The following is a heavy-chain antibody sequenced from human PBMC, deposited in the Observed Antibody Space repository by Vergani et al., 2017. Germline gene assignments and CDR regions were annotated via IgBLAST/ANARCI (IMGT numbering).Heavy chain of an antibody. D-gene: IGHD2-2*01. CDR1: GFTFSSYE. Sequence: EVQLVESGGGLVQPGGSLRLSCAASGFTFSSYEMNWVRQAPGKGLEWVSYISSSGSTIYYADSVKGRFTISRDNSKNTLYLQMNSLRAEDTAVYYCARDHSVGDIVVVPAATAFDYWGQGTLVTVSS. V-gene: IGHV3-48*03. J-gene: IGHJ4*02. CDR3: ARDHSVGDIVVVPAATAFDY. CDR2: ISSSGSTI.